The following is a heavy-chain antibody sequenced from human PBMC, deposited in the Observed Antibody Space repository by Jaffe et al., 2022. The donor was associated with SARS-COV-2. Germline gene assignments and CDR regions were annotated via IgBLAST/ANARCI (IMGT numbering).Heavy chain of an antibody. D-gene: IGHD3-16*02. V-gene: IGHV4-59*01. CDR1: GGSINTYY. CDR2: IYYSGST. J-gene: IGHJ3*01. Sequence: QVQLQESGPGLVKPSETLSLTCTVSGGSINTYYWSWIRQPPGKGLEWIGYIYYSGSTNYNPSLKSRVTISMGTSKNQFSLKLSSVTAADTAVYYCAGADHILTFGGLVVPFAFDLWGHGTMVTVSS. CDR3: AGADHILTFGGLVVPFAFDL.